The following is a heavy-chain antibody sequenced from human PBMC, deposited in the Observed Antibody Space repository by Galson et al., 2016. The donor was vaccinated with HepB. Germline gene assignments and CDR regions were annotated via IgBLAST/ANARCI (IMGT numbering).Heavy chain of an antibody. J-gene: IGHJ3*01. CDR3: ARQHRSRAYYVVDL. CDR2: IDPTDSYS. D-gene: IGHD3-22*01. Sequence: QSGAEVKKPGESLRISCRGSGYRFTNYWISWVRQMPGKGLEWMGRIDPTDSYSNYSPSFQGYVTISADKSTSTAHLQWSSLRASDTAMYYCARQHRSRAYYVVDLWGQGTMVTVSS. V-gene: IGHV5-10-1*01. CDR1: GYRFTNYW.